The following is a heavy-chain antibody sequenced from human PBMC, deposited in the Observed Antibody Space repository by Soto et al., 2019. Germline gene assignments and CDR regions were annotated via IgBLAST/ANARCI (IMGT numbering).Heavy chain of an antibody. CDR1: GGSISSTNW. D-gene: IGHD3-22*01. CDR2: IYHSGST. J-gene: IGHJ5*02. Sequence: PSETLSLTCAVSGGSISSTNWWTWVRQPPGKGLEWIGEIYHSGSTTYSPSLRSRATISVDTSNNQFSLRLSSVTAADTAVYYCARSNSGYYKWFDPWGQGTLVTVSS. CDR3: ARSNSGYYKWFDP. V-gene: IGHV4-4*02.